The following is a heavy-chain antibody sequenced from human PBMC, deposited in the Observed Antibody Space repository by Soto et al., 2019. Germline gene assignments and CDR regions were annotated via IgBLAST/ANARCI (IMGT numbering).Heavy chain of an antibody. CDR1: GFTFRTYA. D-gene: IGHD2-8*01. CDR2: IVGNGGGI. J-gene: IGHJ4*02. CDR3: AKDRQPDGLWPFDH. V-gene: IGHV3-23*01. Sequence: EVQLLESGGGLVQPWGSLRLSCAASGFTFRTYAMSWVRQAPGKGLEWVSGIVGNGGGISYADSVKGRFTISRDNSNNMLYLQMRSLRVEDTAVYYCAKDRQPDGLWPFDHWGQGTLVTVSS.